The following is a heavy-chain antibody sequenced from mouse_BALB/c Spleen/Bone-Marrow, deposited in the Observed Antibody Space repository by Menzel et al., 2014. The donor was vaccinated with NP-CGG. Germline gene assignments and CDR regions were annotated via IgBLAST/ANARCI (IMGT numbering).Heavy chain of an antibody. CDR1: GYSFTGYF. V-gene: IGHV1-20*02. Sequence: EVQLQQSGPELVKPGASVKISCKASGYSFTGYFMNWVMQSHGKSLEWIGRINPYNGDTFYNQEFKGKAILTVDKSSSTAHMELRSLASEDSAVYYCARGDYRFDEGYFDCWGQGTSLTVSS. CDR2: INPYNGDT. CDR3: ARGDYRFDEGYFDC. D-gene: IGHD2-14*01. J-gene: IGHJ2*02.